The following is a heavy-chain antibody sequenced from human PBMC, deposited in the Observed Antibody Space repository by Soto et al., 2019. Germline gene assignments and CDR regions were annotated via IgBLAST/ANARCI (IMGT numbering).Heavy chain of an antibody. CDR2: IYPSDSDI. CDR1: GYAFTSYW. V-gene: IGHV5-51*01. J-gene: IGHJ4*02. D-gene: IGHD2-15*01. Sequence: PGESLKISCTGSGYAFTSYWIAWVRQMPGEGLEWMGVIYPSDSDIRYSPSFQGKVTISADKSITTAYLQWSSLKAADTAMYYCVRSGTSSGRFSDYWGQGTLVTVSS. CDR3: VRSGTSSGRFSDY.